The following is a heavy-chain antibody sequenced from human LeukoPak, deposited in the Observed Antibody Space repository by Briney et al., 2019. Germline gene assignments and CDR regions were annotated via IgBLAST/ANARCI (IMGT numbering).Heavy chain of an antibody. J-gene: IGHJ3*02. Sequence: ASVKVSCKASGYTFTSYAMHWVRQAPGQRLEWMGWINAGNGNTKYSQKFQGRVTITADESTSTAYMELSSLRSEDTAVYYCAREYYYDSSGYPLIDAFDIWGQGTMVTVSS. CDR3: AREYYYDSSGYPLIDAFDI. V-gene: IGHV1-3*01. CDR2: INAGNGNT. CDR1: GYTFTSYA. D-gene: IGHD3-22*01.